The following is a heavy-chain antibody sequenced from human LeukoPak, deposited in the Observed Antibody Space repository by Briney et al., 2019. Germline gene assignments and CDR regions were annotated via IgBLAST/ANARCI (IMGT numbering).Heavy chain of an antibody. D-gene: IGHD3-3*01. J-gene: IGHJ4*02. V-gene: IGHV3-7*01. CDR3: ATDRGWRTSGYYLYYFES. CDR1: GFILSGYF. CDR2: IKHDGSEE. Sequence: PGGSLRLSCAASGFILSGYFMSWVRRAPGKGLEWVASIKHDGSEEYYVDSVRGRFTISRDNTKSSLYLQMSSLRAEDTAVYYCATDRGWRTSGYYLYYFESWGQGTLVTVSS.